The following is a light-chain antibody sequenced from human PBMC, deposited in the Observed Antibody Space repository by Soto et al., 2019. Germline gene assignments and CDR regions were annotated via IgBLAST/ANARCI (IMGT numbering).Light chain of an antibody. J-gene: IGLJ2*01. CDR1: SEHSSYP. Sequence: QSVLTQSPSASASLGTSVKLTCSLSSEHSSYPIAWHQQQPEKGPRYLMKLNSDGSHSKGDGIPDRFSGSSSGAERYLTISSLQPEDEADYYCQTWGTGIVVFGGGTKLTVL. V-gene: IGLV4-69*01. CDR3: QTWGTGIVV. CDR2: LNSDGSH.